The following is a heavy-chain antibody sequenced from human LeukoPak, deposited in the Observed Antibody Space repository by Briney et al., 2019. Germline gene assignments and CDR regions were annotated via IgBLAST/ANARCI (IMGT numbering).Heavy chain of an antibody. CDR1: GVSISSGGYY. V-gene: IGHV4-31*03. D-gene: IGHD6-13*01. Sequence: SETLSLTCTVSGVSISSGGYYWSWIRQHPGKGLEWTGYIYYSGSTYYNPSLKSRVTISVDTSKNQFSLKLSSVTAADTAVYYCARAVAAAGSYWGQGTLVTVSS. J-gene: IGHJ4*02. CDR2: IYYSGST. CDR3: ARAVAAAGSY.